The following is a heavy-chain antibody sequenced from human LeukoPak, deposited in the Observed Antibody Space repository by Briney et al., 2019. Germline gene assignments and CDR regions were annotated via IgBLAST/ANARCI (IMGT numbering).Heavy chain of an antibody. Sequence: GGSLRLSCAASGFTFSSYGMHWVRQAPGKGLEWVAVIWYDGSNKYYADSVKGRFTISRDNSKNTLYLQMNSLRAEDTAVYYCARPAAAGTYYFDYWGQGTLVTVSS. D-gene: IGHD6-13*01. J-gene: IGHJ4*02. CDR3: ARPAAAGTYYFDY. CDR1: GFTFSSYG. V-gene: IGHV3-33*01. CDR2: IWYDGSNK.